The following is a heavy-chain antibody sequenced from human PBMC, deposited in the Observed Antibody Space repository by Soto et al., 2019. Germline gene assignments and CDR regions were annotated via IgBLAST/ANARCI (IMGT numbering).Heavy chain of an antibody. CDR2: INHSETI. CDR1: GGSFSGSY. J-gene: IGHJ6*03. Sequence: PSETLSLTCAVYGGSFSGSYWSWVRQPPGKGLEWIGEINHSETINYNPSLKSRVTISVDTSKSQFSLKLSSVTAADSAVYYCARGRDKQLVRVLYYSYYMDVWGKGTTVTVSS. V-gene: IGHV4-34*01. CDR3: ARGRDKQLVRVLYYSYYMDV. D-gene: IGHD6-13*01.